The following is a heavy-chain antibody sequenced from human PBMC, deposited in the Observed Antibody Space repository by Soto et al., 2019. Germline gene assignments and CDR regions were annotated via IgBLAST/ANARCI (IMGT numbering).Heavy chain of an antibody. Sequence: PGESLKISCKGSGYSFTSYWIGWVRQMPGKGLEWMGIIYPGDSDTRYSPSFQGQVTISADKSISTAYLQWSSLKASDTAMYYCARHMPPRAGDHYYYYGMDVWGQGTTVTVPS. V-gene: IGHV5-51*01. CDR3: ARHMPPRAGDHYYYYGMDV. CDR2: IYPGDSDT. D-gene: IGHD7-27*01. J-gene: IGHJ6*02. CDR1: GYSFTSYW.